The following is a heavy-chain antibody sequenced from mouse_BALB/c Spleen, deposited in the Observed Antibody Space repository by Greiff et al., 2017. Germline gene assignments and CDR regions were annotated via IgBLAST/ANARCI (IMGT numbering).Heavy chain of an antibody. CDR3: ARGGNYAY. D-gene: IGHD2-1*01. V-gene: IGHV1-80*01. CDR2: IYPGDGDT. CDR1: GYAFSSYW. Sequence: VQLQQSGAELVRPGSSVKISCKASGYAFSSYWMNWVKQRPGQGLEWIGQIYPGDGDTNYNGKFKGKATLTADKSSSTAYMQLSSLTSEDSAVYFFARGGNYAYWGQGTLGTVSA. J-gene: IGHJ3*01.